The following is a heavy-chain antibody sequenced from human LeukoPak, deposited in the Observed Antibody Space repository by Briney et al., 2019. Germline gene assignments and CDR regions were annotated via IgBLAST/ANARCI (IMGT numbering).Heavy chain of an antibody. CDR1: GFTFDDYA. D-gene: IGHD3-9*01. J-gene: IGHJ6*02. Sequence: PGGSLRLSCAASGFTFDDYAMHWVRQAPGKGLEWVSLISGDGGSTYYADSVKGRFTISRDNSKNSLYLQMNSLRTEDTALYYCAKDMRYPGYDILTGYYGYYYYGMDVWGQGTTVTVSS. V-gene: IGHV3-43*02. CDR2: ISGDGGST. CDR3: AKDMRYPGYDILTGYYGYYYYGMDV.